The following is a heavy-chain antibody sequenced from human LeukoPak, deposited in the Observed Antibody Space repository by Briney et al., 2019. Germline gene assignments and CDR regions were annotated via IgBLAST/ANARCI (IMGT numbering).Heavy chain of an antibody. V-gene: IGHV3-64*04. CDR3: ARQMTPHGNFDY. D-gene: IGHD1-26*01. Sequence: GGSLRLSCSASGFTFSSYAMHWVRQAPGKGLEYVSAISSNGGSTYYADSVKGRFTISRDNSKNTLYLQMNNLRAEDTAVYYCARQMTPHGNFDYWGQGTLVTVSS. J-gene: IGHJ4*02. CDR1: GFTFSSYA. CDR2: ISSNGGST.